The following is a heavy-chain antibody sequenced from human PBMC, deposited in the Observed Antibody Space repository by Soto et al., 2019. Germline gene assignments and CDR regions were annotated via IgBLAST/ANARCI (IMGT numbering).Heavy chain of an antibody. V-gene: IGHV1-2*02. CDR3: TRGTSTSWFDP. CDR1: GSTFTATN. D-gene: IGHD2-2*01. Sequence: QVQLVQSGAEVKKPGASVKVSCRASGSTFTATNIHWVQQAPGQGLEWMGWMNTSTGGRMYGERLQGRVTMTRDTSISTAYMELSTLRSDDTAMYYCTRGTSTSWFDPWGQGTLVTI. J-gene: IGHJ5*02. CDR2: MNTSTGGR.